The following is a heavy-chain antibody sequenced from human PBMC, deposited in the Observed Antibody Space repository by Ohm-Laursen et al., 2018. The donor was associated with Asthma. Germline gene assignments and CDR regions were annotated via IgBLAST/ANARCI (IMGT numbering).Heavy chain of an antibody. CDR3: ARGFSGRIAVAGTWAFDI. D-gene: IGHD6-19*01. J-gene: IGHJ3*02. CDR2: IIPIFGTA. V-gene: IGHV1-69*01. CDR1: GGTFSSYA. Sequence: GSSVKVSCKASGGTFSSYAISWVRQAPGQGLEWMGGIIPIFGTANYAQKFQGRVTITADESTSTAYMELSSLRSEDTAVYYCARGFSGRIAVAGTWAFDIWGQGTMVTVSS.